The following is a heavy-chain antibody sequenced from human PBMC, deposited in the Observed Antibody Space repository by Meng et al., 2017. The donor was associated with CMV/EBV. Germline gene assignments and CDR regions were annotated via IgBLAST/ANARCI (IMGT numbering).Heavy chain of an antibody. D-gene: IGHD2-15*01. J-gene: IGHJ5*02. CDR2: IYDSGST. CDR3: ARDRGCSGGSCPSGWFDP. V-gene: IGHV4-31*02. CDR1: SSSSGGYY. Sequence: SSSSGGYYWSWIRQHQGKGLEWSGYIYDSGSTYYNPSLKSRVTISVDTSKNQFSLKLSSVTAADTAVYYCARDRGCSGGSCPSGWFDPWGQGTLVTVSS.